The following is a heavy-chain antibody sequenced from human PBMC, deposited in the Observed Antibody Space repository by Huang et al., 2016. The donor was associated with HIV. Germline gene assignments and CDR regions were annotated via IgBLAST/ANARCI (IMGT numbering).Heavy chain of an antibody. CDR3: ARDNSWSYFDL. J-gene: IGHJ4*02. CDR2: ISWNGANE. V-gene: IGHV3-30-3*01. Sequence: QLVESGGGVVLPGRSLRLSCAASDFTFSNYAMHWVRQAPGKGLEWVAVISWNGANEYDADSVKGRFTISRDNSKNILYLEMNSLRVEDTAVYFCARDNSWSYFDLWGQGTLVTVSS. CDR1: DFTFSNYA.